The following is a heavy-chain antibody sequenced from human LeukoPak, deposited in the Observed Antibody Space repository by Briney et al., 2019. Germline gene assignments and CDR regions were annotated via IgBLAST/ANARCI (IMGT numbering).Heavy chain of an antibody. Sequence: SETLSLTCSVSGDSFSAYYWSWIRQSPGKGLEWIGHVHYSEGSKYNPSLKSRVTISIDTSQSQFSLKVSTVSAADTAVYYCSRARYYESGFDSWGQGTLVIVS. D-gene: IGHD3-22*01. CDR2: VHYSEGS. J-gene: IGHJ5*01. V-gene: IGHV4-59*01. CDR1: GDSFSAYY. CDR3: SRARYYESGFDS.